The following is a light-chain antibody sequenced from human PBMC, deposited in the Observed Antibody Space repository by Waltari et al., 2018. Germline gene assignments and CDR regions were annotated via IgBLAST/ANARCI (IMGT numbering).Light chain of an antibody. Sequence: DIQMTQSPSPVPASVGDRVTLTCRASQNINDWLAWYQQKPGKAPELLIHRASTLDSGAPSRFSGSGFGTEFTLTINSLQPDDFSTYYCLQYDLHPWTFGQGTQVQIK. J-gene: IGKJ1*01. V-gene: IGKV1-5*03. CDR1: QNINDW. CDR2: RAS. CDR3: LQYDLHPWT.